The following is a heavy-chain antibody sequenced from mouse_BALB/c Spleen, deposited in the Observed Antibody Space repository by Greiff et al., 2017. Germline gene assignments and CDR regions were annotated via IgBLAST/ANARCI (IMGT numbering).Heavy chain of an antibody. CDR2: IYPGDGDT. Sequence: VQLQQSGAELVRPGSSVKISCKASGYAFSSYWMNWVKQRPGQGLEWIGQIYPGDGDTNYNGKFKGKATLTADKSSSTAYMQLSSLTSEDSAVYFCARDGYYAAMDYWGQGTSVTVSS. D-gene: IGHD2-3*01. CDR3: ARDGYYAAMDY. CDR1: GYAFSSYW. J-gene: IGHJ4*01. V-gene: IGHV1-80*01.